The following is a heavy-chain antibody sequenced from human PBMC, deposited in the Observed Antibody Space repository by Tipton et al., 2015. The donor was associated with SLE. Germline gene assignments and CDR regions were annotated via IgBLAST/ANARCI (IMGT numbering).Heavy chain of an antibody. Sequence: TLSLTCTVSGVSVSDHYWTWIRQPAGKGLEWIGRIYPTMSTNYNPSLKSQVTMPVDTSKNQFSLKLSSVTAADTAVYYCAREGCNGGACYYDHWGQGTLVTVSS. CDR1: GVSVSDHY. CDR3: AREGCNGGACYYDH. CDR2: IYPTMST. J-gene: IGHJ4*02. D-gene: IGHD2-8*02. V-gene: IGHV4-4*07.